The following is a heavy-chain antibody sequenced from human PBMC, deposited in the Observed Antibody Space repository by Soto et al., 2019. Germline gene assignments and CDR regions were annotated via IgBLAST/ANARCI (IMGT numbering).Heavy chain of an antibody. Sequence: PGGSLRLSCAASGFTFSSYAMHWVHQAPGKGLEWVAVISYDGSNKYYADSVKGRFTISRDNSKNTLYLQMNSLRAEDTAVYYCARDGSGYDYNYYYGMDVWGQGTTVTVSS. D-gene: IGHD5-12*01. CDR1: GFTFSSYA. CDR2: ISYDGSNK. CDR3: ARDGSGYDYNYYYGMDV. V-gene: IGHV3-30-3*01. J-gene: IGHJ6*02.